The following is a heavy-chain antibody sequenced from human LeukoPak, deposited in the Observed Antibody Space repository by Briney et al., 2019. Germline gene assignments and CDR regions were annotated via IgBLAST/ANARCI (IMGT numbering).Heavy chain of an antibody. CDR3: ARVYYYGSGSFSFDY. J-gene: IGHJ4*02. CDR1: GFSVSSNY. CDR2: IYSDGST. D-gene: IGHD3-10*01. V-gene: IGHV3-66*01. Sequence: GGSLRLSFAASGFSVSSNYMSWVRQAPGKGLEWVSVIYSDGSTYYADSVKGRFTISRDYSKNTLFLQVNSLRAEDTAVYYCARVYYYGSGSFSFDYWGQGTLVTVSS.